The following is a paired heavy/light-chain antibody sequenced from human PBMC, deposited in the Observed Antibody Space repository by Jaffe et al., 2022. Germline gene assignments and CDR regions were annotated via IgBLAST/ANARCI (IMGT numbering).Light chain of an antibody. Sequence: SYELTQPPSVSVTPGQTASITCSGDKVGHKYACWYQQKPGQSPVVVIYQDDKRPSGIPERFSGSKSGNTATLTISGTQAVDEADYYCQAWDSTTVVFGGGTKLTVL. CDR1: KVGHKY. V-gene: IGLV3-1*01. CDR3: QAWDSTTVV. CDR2: QDD. J-gene: IGLJ2*01.
Heavy chain of an antibody. J-gene: IGHJ3*02. V-gene: IGHV3-23*01. D-gene: IGHD2-15*01. CDR1: GFTFSSYA. CDR3: ARGAFDAFHI. Sequence: EVQLLESGGDLVQPGGSLRLSCAASGFTFSSYAMNWVRQAPGKGLEWVSTISGSGASTYYADSVKGRFFISRDSSENTLYLQMNSLRADDTAVYYCARGAFDAFHIWGQGTMVTVSS. CDR2: ISGSGAST.